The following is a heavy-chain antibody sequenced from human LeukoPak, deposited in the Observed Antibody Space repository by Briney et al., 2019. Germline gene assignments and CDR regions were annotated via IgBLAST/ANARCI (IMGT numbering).Heavy chain of an antibody. J-gene: IGHJ6*03. CDR2: INHSGST. CDR1: GGYISSYY. V-gene: IGHV4-34*01. CDR3: ARVTLAYYYYYMDV. Sequence: SETLSLTCTVSGGYISSYYWSWIRQPPGKGLEWIGEINHSGSTNYNPSLKSRVTISVDTSKNQFSLKLSSVTAADTAVYYCARVTLAYYYYYMDVWGKGTTVTVSS. D-gene: IGHD2/OR15-2a*01.